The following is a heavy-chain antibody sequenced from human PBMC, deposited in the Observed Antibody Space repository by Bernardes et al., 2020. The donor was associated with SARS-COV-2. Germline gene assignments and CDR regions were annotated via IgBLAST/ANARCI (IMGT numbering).Heavy chain of an antibody. V-gene: IGHV1-18*01. J-gene: IGHJ6*02. CDR3: AREEYYYYYGMDV. CDR1: GYTFTSYG. CDR2: ISAYNGNT. Sequence: ASVKVSCKASGYTFTSYGISWVRQAPGQGLEWMGWISAYNGNTNYAQKLQGRVTMTTDTSTSTAYMELRSPRSDDTAVYYCAREEYYYYYGMDVWGQGTTVTVSS.